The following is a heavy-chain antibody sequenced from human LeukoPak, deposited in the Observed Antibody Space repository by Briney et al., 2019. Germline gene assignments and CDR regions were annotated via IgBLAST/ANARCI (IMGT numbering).Heavy chain of an antibody. V-gene: IGHV4-30-4*07. Sequence: PSQTLSLTCAVSGGSISSGGYSWSWIRQPPGKGLEWIGYIYYDGSTYYNPSLNIRVTISVDTSKNQFSLKLSSVTAADTAVYYCARLRYYFDYWGQGTLVTVSS. CDR3: ARLRYYFDY. CDR1: GGSISSGGYS. J-gene: IGHJ4*02. CDR2: IYYDGST.